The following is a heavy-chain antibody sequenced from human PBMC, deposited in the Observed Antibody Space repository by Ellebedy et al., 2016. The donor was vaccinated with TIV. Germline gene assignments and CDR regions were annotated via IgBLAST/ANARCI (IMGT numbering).Heavy chain of an antibody. J-gene: IGHJ3*02. D-gene: IGHD4-11*01. Sequence: GESLKISXAASGFTFSLYWMTWVRQAPGRGLEWVANIQQDGSEKYYVDSVKGRFTISRDNTRNSLSLQMNSLRAEDTAVYYCVRQFTAYSYGFDIWGQGTTVTVSS. V-gene: IGHV3-7*01. CDR3: VRQFTAYSYGFDI. CDR1: GFTFSLYW. CDR2: IQQDGSEK.